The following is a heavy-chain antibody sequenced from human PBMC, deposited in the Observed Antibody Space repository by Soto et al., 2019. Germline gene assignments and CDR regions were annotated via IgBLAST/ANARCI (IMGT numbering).Heavy chain of an antibody. J-gene: IGHJ4*02. Sequence: QVQLQESGPGLVKPSETLSLTCTVSGGSISSYYWSWIRQPPGKGLEWIGYIYYSGITNYNPSLKGRVTISVDTSKTQFSLTLSSVTTADTAAEYCARHPDSWGPGPLVTVPS. CDR2: IYYSGIT. CDR1: GGSISSYY. V-gene: IGHV4-59*08. CDR3: ARHPDS.